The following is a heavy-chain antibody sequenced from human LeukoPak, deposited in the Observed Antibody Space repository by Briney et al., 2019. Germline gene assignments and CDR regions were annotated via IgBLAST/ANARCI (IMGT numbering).Heavy chain of an antibody. V-gene: IGHV4-31*03. J-gene: IGHJ4*02. CDR2: IFYSGST. Sequence: SETLSLTCTVSGGSISSGGYYWSWIRQHPGKGLEWIGYIFYSGSTYYNPSLKSRVAISVDTSKSQFSLELSSVTAADTAVYYCARTRDYQIDYWGQGTLVTVSS. CDR1: GGSISSGGYY. CDR3: ARTRDYQIDY. D-gene: IGHD2-2*01.